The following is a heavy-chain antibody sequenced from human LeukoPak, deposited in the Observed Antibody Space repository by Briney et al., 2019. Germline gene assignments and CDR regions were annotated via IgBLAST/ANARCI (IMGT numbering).Heavy chain of an antibody. CDR3: AKDQGIAVAGTDDAFDI. J-gene: IGHJ3*02. Sequence: GGSLRLSCAASGFTLSNYGMHWGRQAPGKGLEWVAVIAYDGSNEYYAEFVKGRFTISRDNSKNTLYLQMYSLRAEDTAVYFCAKDQGIAVAGTDDAFDIWGQGTRVTVSS. CDR2: IAYDGSNE. CDR1: GFTLSNYG. D-gene: IGHD6-19*01. V-gene: IGHV3-30*18.